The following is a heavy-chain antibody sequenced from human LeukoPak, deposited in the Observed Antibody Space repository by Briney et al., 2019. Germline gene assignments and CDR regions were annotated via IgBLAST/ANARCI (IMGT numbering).Heavy chain of an antibody. CDR1: GGSISSYY. CDR2: IYYSGST. D-gene: IGHD3-22*01. Sequence: SETLSLTCTVSGGSISSYYWSWIRQPPGKGLEWIGYIYYSGSTNYNPSLKSRVTISVDTSKNQFSLKLSSVTAADTAVYYCASPFPRGSDSSGYYHTGSFDYWGQGTLVTVSS. J-gene: IGHJ4*02. V-gene: IGHV4-59*01. CDR3: ASPFPRGSDSSGYYHTGSFDY.